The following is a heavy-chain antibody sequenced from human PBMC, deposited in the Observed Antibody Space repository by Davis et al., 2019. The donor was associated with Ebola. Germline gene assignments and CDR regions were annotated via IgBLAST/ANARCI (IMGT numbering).Heavy chain of an antibody. D-gene: IGHD6-13*01. Sequence: SETLSLTCTASGVSISSSSNYWGWTRQPPGKGLEWIGSIYYSGSTYSNPSLKSRVTISVDTSKNQFSLKLSSVTAADTAMYYCARRGTSSWYAGWFDPWGQGTLVTVSS. CDR3: ARRGTSSWYAGWFDP. CDR1: GVSISSSSNY. CDR2: IYYSGST. V-gene: IGHV4-39*07. J-gene: IGHJ5*02.